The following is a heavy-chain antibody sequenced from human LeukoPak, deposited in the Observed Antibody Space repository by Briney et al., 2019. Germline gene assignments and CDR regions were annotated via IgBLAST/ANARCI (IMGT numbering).Heavy chain of an antibody. V-gene: IGHV3-9*03. D-gene: IGHD2-15*01. CDR1: GFTLDDYA. CDR2: ISWNRGSI. CDR3: AKGRQGCSGGSCYNWFDP. Sequence: PGGSLRLSCAASGFTLDDYAMHGVRQAPGKGLEGGSGISWNRGSIVYADSVKGRFTISRDNAKNSLYLTMNSLRAEDMALYYCAKGRQGCSGGSCYNWFDPWGQGTLVTVSS. J-gene: IGHJ5*02.